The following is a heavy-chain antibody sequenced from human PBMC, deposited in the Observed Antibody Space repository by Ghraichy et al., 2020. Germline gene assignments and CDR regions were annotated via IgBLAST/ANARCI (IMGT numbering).Heavy chain of an antibody. Sequence: GGSLRLSCAASGFTLSRFGMNWVRQAPGKGLEWLSFIRDNGYMIYYADSVKGRFTISRDSANNSLYLQMNSQRAEDTAVYYCAELGMTYGVDVWGQGTTVTVSS. CDR1: GFTLSRFG. J-gene: IGHJ6*02. CDR2: IRDNGYMI. V-gene: IGHV3-48*01. CDR3: AELGMTYGVDV. D-gene: IGHD1-1*01.